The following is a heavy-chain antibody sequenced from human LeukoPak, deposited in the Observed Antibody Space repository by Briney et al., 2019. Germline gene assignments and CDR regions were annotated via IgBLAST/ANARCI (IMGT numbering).Heavy chain of an antibody. CDR3: ARDDSSGWYGAGYFDD. V-gene: IGHV4-59*01. J-gene: IGHJ4*02. CDR2: IYYSGST. D-gene: IGHD6-19*01. Sequence: PSETLSLTCTVSGGSISSYYWNWIRQPPGKGLEWIGYIYYSGSTNYNPSLKSRVTLSVDTSKNQFSLNLTSVTAADTAVYYCARDDSSGWYGAGYFDDWGQGTLVTVSS. CDR1: GGSISSYY.